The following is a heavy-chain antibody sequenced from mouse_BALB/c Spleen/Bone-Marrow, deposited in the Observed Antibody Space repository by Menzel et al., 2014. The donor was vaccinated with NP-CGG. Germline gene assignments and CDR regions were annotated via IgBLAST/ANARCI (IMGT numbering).Heavy chain of an antibody. CDR1: GYTFSSYW. Sequence: VQLQQSGAELMKPGASVEISCKATGYTFSSYWIEWVKQRPGHGLEWIGEILPGNGSTNYNEKFKGKATFTAETSSNTAYRQLSSRTSEDSAVYYCARSKVLYAMDYWGQGTSVTVSS. CDR3: ARSKVLYAMDY. V-gene: IGHV1-9*01. CDR2: ILPGNGST. J-gene: IGHJ4*01. D-gene: IGHD2-14*01.